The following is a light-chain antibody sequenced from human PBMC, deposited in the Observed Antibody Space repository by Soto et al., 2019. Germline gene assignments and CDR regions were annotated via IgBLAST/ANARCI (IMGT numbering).Light chain of an antibody. J-gene: IGKJ2*01. Sequence: DIQMTQSPSSLSASVGDRVTITCRASQGISTYLVWYQQRQGRAPKLLIYDASSLLSGVPSMFSCSGSWTDFTLTISSLQPEDFATYYCQQSYRTPYTFGQGTKLETK. CDR1: QGISTY. CDR2: DAS. CDR3: QQSYRTPYT. V-gene: IGKV1-39*01.